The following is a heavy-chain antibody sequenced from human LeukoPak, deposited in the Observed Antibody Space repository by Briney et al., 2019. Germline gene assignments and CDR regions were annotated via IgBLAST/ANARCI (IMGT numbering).Heavy chain of an antibody. CDR2: ITGGGGSA. D-gene: IGHD3-16*01. V-gene: IGHV3-23*01. CDR3: AKGYYDYVWGSYYFDY. CDR1: GFTFSSYA. Sequence: GGSLRLSCAASGFTFSSYAMSWVRQAPGEGLEWVSAITGGGGSAHYADSVKGRFTISRDNSRDTLYLQMNSLRAEDTAVYYCAKGYYDYVWGSYYFDYWGQGTLVTVSS. J-gene: IGHJ4*02.